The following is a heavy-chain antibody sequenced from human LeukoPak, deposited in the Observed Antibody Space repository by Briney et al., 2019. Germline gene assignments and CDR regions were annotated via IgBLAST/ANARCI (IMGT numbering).Heavy chain of an antibody. Sequence: SETLSLTCTVSGYSISSGSYWGWIRQPPGKGLEWIGSIYYSGSTYYNPSLKSRVTISVDTSKNQFSLKLSSATAAGTAVYYCAIYCSSTSCLGYDAFDIWGQGTMVTVSS. V-gene: IGHV4-38-2*02. CDR2: IYYSGST. CDR3: AIYCSSTSCLGYDAFDI. CDR1: GYSISSGSY. J-gene: IGHJ3*02. D-gene: IGHD2-2*01.